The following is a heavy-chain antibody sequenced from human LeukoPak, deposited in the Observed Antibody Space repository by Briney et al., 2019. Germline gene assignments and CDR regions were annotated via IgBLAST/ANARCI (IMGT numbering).Heavy chain of an antibody. J-gene: IGHJ5*02. Sequence: GESLKISCKGSGYSFTSYCIGWVGQMPGKGLEWMGIIYPGDSDTRYSPYFQGQVTISADKSISTTYLQWSSLKASDTALYYCARRYYGSGSYYNWFDPWGQGNLVTVSS. D-gene: IGHD3-10*01. CDR2: IYPGDSDT. CDR1: GYSFTSYC. V-gene: IGHV5-51*01. CDR3: ARRYYGSGSYYNWFDP.